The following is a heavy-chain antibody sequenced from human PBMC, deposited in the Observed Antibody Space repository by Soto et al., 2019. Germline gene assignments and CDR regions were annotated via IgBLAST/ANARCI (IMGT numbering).Heavy chain of an antibody. Sequence: PGGSLRLSCAASGFTFSSYSMNWVRQAPGKGLEWVANINKDGSEKDYVDSVKGRFTISRDNAKNSLYLQMDSLRAEDTAVYYCAREKAYGNYVQEFDYWGQGTLVTVSS. CDR3: AREKAYGNYVQEFDY. D-gene: IGHD4-4*01. V-gene: IGHV3-7*01. CDR2: INKDGSEK. CDR1: GFTFSSYS. J-gene: IGHJ4*02.